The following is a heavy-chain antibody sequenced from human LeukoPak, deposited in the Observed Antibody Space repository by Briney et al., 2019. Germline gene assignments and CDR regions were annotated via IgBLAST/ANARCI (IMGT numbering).Heavy chain of an antibody. D-gene: IGHD3-22*01. Sequence: SGPTLVNPTQTLTLTCTFSGFSLSSSGVGVGWIRQPPGRPLEWLALIYWNDNKRYTPSLKNRLTITKDTSKNQVVLTMTNMDPVDTATYYCALETYYYDSSAYYVGDYWGQGTLVTVSS. CDR3: ALETYYYDSSAYYVGDY. V-gene: IGHV2-5*01. CDR1: GFSLSSSGVG. J-gene: IGHJ4*02. CDR2: IYWNDNK.